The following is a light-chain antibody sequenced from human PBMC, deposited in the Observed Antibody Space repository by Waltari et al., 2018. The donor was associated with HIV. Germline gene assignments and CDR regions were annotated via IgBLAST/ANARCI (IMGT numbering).Light chain of an antibody. CDR2: GNN. CDR1: RSNIGADYA. Sequence: QSVLTQPPSVSGAPGPRVTISCTGGRSNIGADYAVHWFQQRPGTAPKLPIYGNNNRPSGVPDRFSGSKSGTSASLAITGLQAEDEADYYCQSYDSSLNNYVFGTGTKVTVL. J-gene: IGLJ1*01. V-gene: IGLV1-40*01. CDR3: QSYDSSLNNYV.